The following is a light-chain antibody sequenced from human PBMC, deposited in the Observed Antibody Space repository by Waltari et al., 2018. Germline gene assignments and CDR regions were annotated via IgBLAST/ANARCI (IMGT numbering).Light chain of an antibody. V-gene: IGKV3-15*01. J-gene: IGKJ1*01. CDR2: GAS. CDR1: QSVGST. Sequence: EIVMTQSPATLSVSPGERATLSCRASQSVGSTLAWYQQQPGQPPRLLIYGASTRATGIPARFSGSGSGTEFTLTISSLQSEDFAVYYCQQYDNWPQTFGQGTKVEIK. CDR3: QQYDNWPQT.